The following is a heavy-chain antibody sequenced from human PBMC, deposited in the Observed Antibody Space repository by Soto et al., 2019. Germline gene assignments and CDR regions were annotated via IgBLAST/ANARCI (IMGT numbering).Heavy chain of an antibody. V-gene: IGHV3-30-3*01. CDR2: ILHDGNNK. J-gene: IGHJ4*02. Sequence: GVPLRLSCAASGVTFSNYIMHRVRQAPGKGLEWVAIILHDGNNKYYADSVKGRFTISRDNSKNTLYLQMNSLRTEDTAIYYCARDDEGGSYCDLGYWGQGTLVTVSS. D-gene: IGHD3-10*01. CDR1: GVTFSNYI. CDR3: ARDDEGGSYCDLGY.